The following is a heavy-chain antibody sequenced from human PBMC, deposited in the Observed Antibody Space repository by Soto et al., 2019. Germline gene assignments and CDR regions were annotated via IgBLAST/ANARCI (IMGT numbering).Heavy chain of an antibody. V-gene: IGHV1-46*01. CDR3: ARVYCSGGSCYGIDS. CDR2: IKPTSRT. J-gene: IGHJ4*02. CDR1: GYTFTSYY. Sequence: QVQLVQSGAEVKKPGASVKVSCKASGYTFTSYYMHWVRQAPGQGLEWMGIIKPTSRTSYAQEFQGRVTMTRDTSTSTGYMELSSLRSEDTAVYYCARVYCSGGSCYGIDSWGQGTLVTVSS. D-gene: IGHD2-15*01.